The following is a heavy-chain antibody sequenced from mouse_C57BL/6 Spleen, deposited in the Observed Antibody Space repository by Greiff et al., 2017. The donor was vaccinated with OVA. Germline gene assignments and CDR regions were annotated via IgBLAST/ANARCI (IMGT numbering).Heavy chain of an antibody. J-gene: IGHJ4*01. D-gene: IGHD2-5*01. CDR3: ARAYYSNYGAMDY. CDR1: GYTFTDYY. Sequence: LVKPGASVKMSCKASGYTFTDYYMNWVKQSHGKSLEWIGVINPYNGGTSYNQKFKGKATLTVDKSSSTAYMELNSLTSEDSAVYYCARAYYSNYGAMDYWGQGTSVTVSS. CDR2: INPYNGGT. V-gene: IGHV1-19*01.